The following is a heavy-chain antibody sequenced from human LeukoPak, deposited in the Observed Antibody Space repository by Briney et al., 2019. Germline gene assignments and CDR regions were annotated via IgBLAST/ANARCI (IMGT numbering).Heavy chain of an antibody. CDR3: ASTTPNNGGELDC. CDR1: GASINNDYW. Sequence: SETLSLTCGVSGASINNDYWWNWVRQPPGKGLEWIGNIYYGGNANYNASLRSRATITIDKSENRFSLTLDSLTAADTAVYYCASTTPNNGGELDCWGQGALVIVSS. CDR2: IYYGGNA. V-gene: IGHV4/OR15-8*02. J-gene: IGHJ4*02. D-gene: IGHD3-16*01.